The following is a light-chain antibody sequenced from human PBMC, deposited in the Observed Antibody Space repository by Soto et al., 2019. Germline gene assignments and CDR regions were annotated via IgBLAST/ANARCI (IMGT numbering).Light chain of an antibody. Sequence: QSALTQPASVSGSPGPSITISCTGTSSDVGAYNYVSWFQQYPGKAPKLLIYEVSYRPSGVSVRFSGSKSGNTASLTISGLQVEDEADFYCSSFTSSSTWVFGGGTKLTVL. V-gene: IGLV2-14*01. CDR1: SSDVGAYNY. J-gene: IGLJ3*02. CDR3: SSFTSSSTWV. CDR2: EVS.